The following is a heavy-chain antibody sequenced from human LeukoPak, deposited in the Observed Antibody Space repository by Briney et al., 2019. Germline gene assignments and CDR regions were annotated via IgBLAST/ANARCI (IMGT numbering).Heavy chain of an antibody. V-gene: IGHV3-23*01. CDR3: AKEGSGSYYPSYYFDY. Sequence: GGSLRLSCAASGFTFSSYAMSWVRHAPGKGLKWVSAISGSGGSTYYADSVKGRFTISRDNSKNKLYLQMKSLRAEDTDVYYCAKEGSGSYYPSYYFDYWGQGTLVTVSS. J-gene: IGHJ4*02. CDR1: GFTFSSYA. CDR2: ISGSGGST. D-gene: IGHD1-26*01.